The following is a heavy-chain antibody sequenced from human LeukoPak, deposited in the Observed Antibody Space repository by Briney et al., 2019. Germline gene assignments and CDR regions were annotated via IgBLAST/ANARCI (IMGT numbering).Heavy chain of an antibody. Sequence: GGSLRLSCAASGFTFSTYWMHWVRQAPVKGLVWVSRISGDGSDTRYADSVKGRFTISRDNAKNTLYLQLNGLRAEDTAVYYCARDFDWGSGHWGQGTLVTVSS. J-gene: IGHJ4*02. CDR2: ISGDGSDT. D-gene: IGHD7-27*01. CDR1: GFTFSTYW. V-gene: IGHV3-74*01. CDR3: ARDFDWGSGH.